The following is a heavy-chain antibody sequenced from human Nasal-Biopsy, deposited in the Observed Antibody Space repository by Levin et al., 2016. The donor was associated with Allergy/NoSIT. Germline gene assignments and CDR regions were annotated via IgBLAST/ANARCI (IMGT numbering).Heavy chain of an antibody. D-gene: IGHD2-2*02. V-gene: IGHV4-61*02. Sequence: SETLSLTCSVSGDSITSSYNYWSWIRQPPGKGLEWIGRLYSTGAVNYNPSLRSRVAMSLDTSRNQFSLRLNSVTAADTAVYYCVRDYCTSPDCNMRHDAFDIWGQGAMVTVS. CDR2: LYSTGAV. J-gene: IGHJ3*02. CDR3: VRDYCTSPDCNMRHDAFDI. CDR1: GDSITSSYNY.